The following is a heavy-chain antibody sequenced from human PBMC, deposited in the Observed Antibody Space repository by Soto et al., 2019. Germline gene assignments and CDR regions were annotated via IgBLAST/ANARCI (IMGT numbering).Heavy chain of an antibody. Sequence: GGSLRLSCAASGFTFRSYSMNWVRQAPGKGLEWISYISQSGSDINHADSVKGRFTISRDNAENSLFLQMNSLRDEDTAVYYCARDRAGTAARPYFDQWGQGTLVTVSS. CDR3: ARDRAGTAARPYFDQ. V-gene: IGHV3-48*02. CDR2: ISQSGSDI. CDR1: GFTFRSYS. D-gene: IGHD6-6*01. J-gene: IGHJ4*02.